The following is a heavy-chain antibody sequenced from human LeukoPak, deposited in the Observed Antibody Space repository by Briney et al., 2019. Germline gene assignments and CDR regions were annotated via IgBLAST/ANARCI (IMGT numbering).Heavy chain of an antibody. J-gene: IGHJ4*02. CDR3: ARERDYGGNPYYFDY. CDR2: IIPIFGTA. CDR1: GGTFSSYA. V-gene: IGHV1-69*13. D-gene: IGHD4-23*01. Sequence: GASVKVSCKASGGTFSSYAISWVRQAPGQGLEWMGGIIPIFGTANYAQKFQGRVTITADESTSTAYTELSSLRSEDTAVYYCARERDYGGNPYYFDYWGQGTLVTVSS.